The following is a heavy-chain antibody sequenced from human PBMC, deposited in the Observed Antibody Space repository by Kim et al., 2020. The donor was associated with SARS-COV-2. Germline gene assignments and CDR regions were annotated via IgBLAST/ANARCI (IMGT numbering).Heavy chain of an antibody. V-gene: IGHV3-30*18. J-gene: IGHJ4*02. CDR2: ISHDGSNK. CDR3: AKTLTTVTTFADS. D-gene: IGHD4-17*01. CDR1: GFTFSSYA. Sequence: GGSLRLSCVGSGFTFSSYAMHWVRQAPGKGLEWVAVISHDGSNKYYAYSVKGRFTISRDNSKNTLYLQMNSLRAEETAVYYCAKTLTTVTTFADSWGQGTLVTVSS.